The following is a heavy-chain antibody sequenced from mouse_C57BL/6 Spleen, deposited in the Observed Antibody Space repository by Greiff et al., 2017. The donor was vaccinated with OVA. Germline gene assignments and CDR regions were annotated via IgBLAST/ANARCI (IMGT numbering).Heavy chain of an antibody. CDR3: ARSPGFAY. Sequence: QVQLQQPGAELVMPGASVKLSCKASGYTFTSYWMHWVKQRPGQGLEWIGEIDPSDSYTNYNQKFKGKSTLTVDKSSSTAYMQLSSLPSEDSAVYYCARSPGFAYWGQGTLVTVSA. J-gene: IGHJ3*01. CDR1: GYTFTSYW. CDR2: IDPSDSYT. V-gene: IGHV1-69*01.